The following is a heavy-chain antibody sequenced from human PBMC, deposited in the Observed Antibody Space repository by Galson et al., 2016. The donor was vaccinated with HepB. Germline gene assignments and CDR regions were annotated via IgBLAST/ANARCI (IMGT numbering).Heavy chain of an antibody. Sequence: ETLSLTCTVSGGSISSSNWWTWVRQPPGKGLEWIGEIYHVGTTNYNPSLKSRVTISVDKSNNQFSLRLSSVTAAATAVYYCARDPGYYYGMDVWGQGTTVTVSS. V-gene: IGHV4-4*02. J-gene: IGHJ6*02. CDR3: ARDPGYYYGMDV. D-gene: IGHD2-15*01. CDR2: IYHVGTT. CDR1: GGSISSSNW.